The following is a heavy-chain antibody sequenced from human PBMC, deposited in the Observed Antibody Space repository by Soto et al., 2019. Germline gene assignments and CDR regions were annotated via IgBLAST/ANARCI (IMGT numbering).Heavy chain of an antibody. J-gene: IGHJ4*02. Sequence: VGSLRLSCAASGFTLTVYAMTWVRQTPGKGLEWVSGISGSRTYYADSVKGRFTISRDISKNTLYLQMNSLRAEDTAVYYCARDLTNFDYWGQGTLVTVSS. V-gene: IGHV3-23*01. CDR2: ISGSRT. CDR3: ARDLTNFDY. D-gene: IGHD1-1*01. CDR1: GFTLTVYA.